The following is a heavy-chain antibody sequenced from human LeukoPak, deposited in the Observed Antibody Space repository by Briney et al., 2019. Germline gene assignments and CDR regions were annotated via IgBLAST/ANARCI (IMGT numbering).Heavy chain of an antibody. CDR3: ARDTGQQLVNWFDP. D-gene: IGHD6-13*01. Sequence: EASVKVSCKASGGTFSSYAISWVRQAPGQGLEWMGRIIPILGIANYAQKFQGRVTITADKSTSTAYMELSSLRSEDTAVYYCARDTGQQLVNWFDPWGQGTLVTVSS. J-gene: IGHJ5*02. CDR1: GGTFSSYA. CDR2: IIPILGIA. V-gene: IGHV1-69*04.